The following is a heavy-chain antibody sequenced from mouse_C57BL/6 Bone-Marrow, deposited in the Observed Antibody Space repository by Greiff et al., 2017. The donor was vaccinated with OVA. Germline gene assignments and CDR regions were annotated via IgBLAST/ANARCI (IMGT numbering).Heavy chain of an antibody. Sequence: EVKLQESGPELVKPGASVKIPCKASGYTFTDYNMDWVKQSHGKSLEWIGDINPNNGGTIYNQKFKGKATLTVDKSSSTAYMELRSLTSEDSAVYFCARGGGQLRLHGYWGQGTTLTVSS. CDR1: GYTFTDYN. D-gene: IGHD3-2*02. J-gene: IGHJ2*01. CDR2: INPNNGGT. V-gene: IGHV1-18*01. CDR3: ARGGGQLRLHGY.